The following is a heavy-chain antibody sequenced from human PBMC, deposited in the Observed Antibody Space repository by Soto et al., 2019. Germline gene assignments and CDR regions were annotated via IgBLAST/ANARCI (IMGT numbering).Heavy chain of an antibody. D-gene: IGHD6-13*01. V-gene: IGHV1-46*01. CDR2: INPSLGRA. Sequence: QVQLVQSGTEVRKPGASVKLSCKASGYSFTSNHLHWVRQAPRQGLEWVGIINPSLGRANYAQKFQARVAMTWDTSASIAYMELSGLRSDDTAVYFCARAPYSSTSFFFDYWGQGALVTVSS. J-gene: IGHJ4*02. CDR3: ARAPYSSTSFFFDY. CDR1: GYSFTSNH.